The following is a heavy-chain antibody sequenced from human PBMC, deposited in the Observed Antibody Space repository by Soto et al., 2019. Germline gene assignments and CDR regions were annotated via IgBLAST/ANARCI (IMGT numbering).Heavy chain of an antibody. CDR1: GFTFNYFA. J-gene: IGHJ4*02. CDR3: AKDRRTVTTGYFDY. CDR2: VSGNGGST. Sequence: GGSLRLSCAASGFTFNYFAMSWVRQAPGKGLEWVSAVSGNGGSTYYADSVKGRFTISRDNSKNTLYLQTNSLRAEDTAVYYCAKDRRTVTTGYFDYWGPGTLVTVSS. V-gene: IGHV3-23*01. D-gene: IGHD4-17*01.